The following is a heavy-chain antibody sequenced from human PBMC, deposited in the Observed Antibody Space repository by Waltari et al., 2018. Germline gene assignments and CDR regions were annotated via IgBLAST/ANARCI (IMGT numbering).Heavy chain of an antibody. CDR2: ISTGRVPI. V-gene: IGHV3-48*01. D-gene: IGHD3-10*01. J-gene: IGHJ6*02. CDR3: AFGLARGLVSYYYYGMDV. CDR1: GSIFSAYP. Sequence: EVQLVESGGGLVQPGGSLRLSCPAPGSIFSAYPMTWVVQPPGKGLEWVSYISTGRVPIYYADSVKGRFTISRNDAKNSVYLQMNSLRAEDTAVYFCAFGLARGLVSYYYYGMDVWGQGTTVTVSS.